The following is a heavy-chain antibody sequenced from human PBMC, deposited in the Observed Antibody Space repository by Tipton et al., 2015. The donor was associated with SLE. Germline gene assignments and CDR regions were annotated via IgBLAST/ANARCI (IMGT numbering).Heavy chain of an antibody. D-gene: IGHD3-3*01. V-gene: IGHV4-39*07. CDR2: IYHSGST. CDR3: ARLFDTIFGVVNPFDY. J-gene: IGHJ4*02. CDR1: GGSISSSSYY. Sequence: TLSLTCTVSGGSISSSSYYWGWIRQPPGKGLEWIGSIYHSGSTYYNPSLKSRVTISVDTSKNQFSLKLSSVTAADTAVYYCARLFDTIFGVVNPFDYWGQGTLVTVSS.